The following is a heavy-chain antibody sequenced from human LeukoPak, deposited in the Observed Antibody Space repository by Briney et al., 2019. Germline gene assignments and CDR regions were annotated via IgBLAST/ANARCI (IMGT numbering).Heavy chain of an antibody. CDR3: ASGYSYGQFDY. D-gene: IGHD5-18*01. Sequence: SETLSLTCTVSGGSISPYYWSWIRQPPGKGLEWIGYISYSGNTNYNPSLKSRVTISVDTSKNQFSLKLSSVTAADTVVYYRASGYSYGQFDYWGQGTLVTVSS. J-gene: IGHJ4*02. CDR1: GGSISPYY. V-gene: IGHV4-59*08. CDR2: ISYSGNT.